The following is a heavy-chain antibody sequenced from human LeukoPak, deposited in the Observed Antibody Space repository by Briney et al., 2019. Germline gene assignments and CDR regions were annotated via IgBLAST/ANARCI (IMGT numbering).Heavy chain of an antibody. J-gene: IGHJ6*02. Sequence: GESLKISCKGSGYSFTSYWIGWVRQMPGKGLEWMGIIYPGDSDTRYSPSFQGQVTIPADKSISTAYLQWSSLKASDTAMYYCARHRRATVNHYYYGMDVWGQGTTVTVSS. D-gene: IGHD4-17*01. CDR3: ARHRRATVNHYYYGMDV. CDR2: IYPGDSDT. CDR1: GYSFTSYW. V-gene: IGHV5-51*01.